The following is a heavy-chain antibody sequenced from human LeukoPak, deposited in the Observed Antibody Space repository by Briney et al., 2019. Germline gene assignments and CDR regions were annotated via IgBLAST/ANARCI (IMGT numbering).Heavy chain of an antibody. CDR3: ASSHCRGGSCSFDY. Sequence: GGSLRLSCAASVFIVSRNYMSWGRQAPGEGLGWVSIIYSGGSTFYADSVKGRVNVSRDNCKNTMYLQMNSLRAEDTAVFYCASSHCRGGSCSFDYWGQRTLVSVSS. CDR1: VFIVSRNY. J-gene: IGHJ4*02. CDR2: IYSGGST. V-gene: IGHV3-53*01. D-gene: IGHD2-15*01.